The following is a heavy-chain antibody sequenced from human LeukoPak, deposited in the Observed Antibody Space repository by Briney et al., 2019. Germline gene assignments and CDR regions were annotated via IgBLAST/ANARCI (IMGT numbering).Heavy chain of an antibody. CDR3: ARDRGITIFGVARNWFDP. V-gene: IGHV4-38-2*02. J-gene: IGHJ5*02. Sequence: PSETLSLTCTVSGYSISSGYYWGWIRQPPGKGLEWIGSIYHSGSTYYNPSLKSRVTISVDTSKNQFSLKLSSVTAAGTAVYYCARDRGITIFGVARNWFDPWGQGTLVTVSS. D-gene: IGHD3-3*01. CDR1: GYSISSGYY. CDR2: IYHSGST.